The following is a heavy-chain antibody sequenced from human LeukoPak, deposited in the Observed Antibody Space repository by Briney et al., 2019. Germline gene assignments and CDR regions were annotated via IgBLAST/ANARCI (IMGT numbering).Heavy chain of an antibody. D-gene: IGHD4-17*01. CDR1: GFTFSGSA. CDR3: SSGLSVLRSNNTPVDY. J-gene: IGHJ4*02. Sequence: GGSLRLSCAASGFTFSGSAMHWVRQASGKGLEWVGRIRSKANNYATAYAASVKGRFTISRDDLKNTAYLQMNSLKTGDTAVYFCSSGLSVLRSNNTPVDYWGQGTLVTVSS. CDR2: IRSKANNYAT. V-gene: IGHV3-73*01.